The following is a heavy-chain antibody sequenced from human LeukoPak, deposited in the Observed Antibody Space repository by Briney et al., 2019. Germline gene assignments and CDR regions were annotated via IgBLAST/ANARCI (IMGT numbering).Heavy chain of an antibody. D-gene: IGHD3-22*01. Sequence: GASVKVSCKASGYTFTGYYIHWVRQAPGQGLEWMGWVNPNSGGTNYAQKFQGRVTMTRDTSIGTAYMELSRLRSDDTAVYYCAREAYYYDSSDYYQGDAFDIWGQGTMVTVSS. J-gene: IGHJ3*02. CDR3: AREAYYYDSSDYYQGDAFDI. V-gene: IGHV1-2*02. CDR1: GYTFTGYY. CDR2: VNPNSGGT.